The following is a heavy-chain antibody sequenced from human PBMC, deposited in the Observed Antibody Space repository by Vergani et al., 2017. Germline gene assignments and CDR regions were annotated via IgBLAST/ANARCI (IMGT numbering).Heavy chain of an antibody. D-gene: IGHD4-11*01. CDR1: GFSFTSFG. Sequence: QVHLEESGGGVVQPGRSLKVSCATSGFSFTSFGMHWVRQARGKGLEWVAFISFDGKKRDYVDSVKGRFIISRDTSKTLFLQMNSLRVEDTALYFCAKDLSYSTEWPVFDSRGQGALVTVSS. CDR2: ISFDGKKR. CDR3: AKDLSYSTEWPVFDS. V-gene: IGHV3-30*18. J-gene: IGHJ4*02.